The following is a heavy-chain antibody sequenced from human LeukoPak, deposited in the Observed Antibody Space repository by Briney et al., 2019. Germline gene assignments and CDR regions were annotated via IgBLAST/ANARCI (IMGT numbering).Heavy chain of an antibody. Sequence: GGSLRLSCAASGFIFSRYSMNWVRQAPGKGLEWVSHIRSSSETFYADSEKGRFTISRDNARNSLYLQMNNLRGEDTAIYYCARDAGNSGYGCDLWGQGTLVTVSS. V-gene: IGHV3-48*01. CDR2: IRSSSET. J-gene: IGHJ5*02. CDR1: GFIFSRYS. D-gene: IGHD5-12*01. CDR3: ARDAGNSGYGCDL.